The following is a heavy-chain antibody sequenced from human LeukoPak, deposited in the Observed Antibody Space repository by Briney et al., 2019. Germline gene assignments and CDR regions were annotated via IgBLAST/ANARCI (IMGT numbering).Heavy chain of an antibody. CDR2: ISGSGGST. CDR1: GFTFSSYA. V-gene: IGHV3-23*01. J-gene: IGHJ4*02. Sequence: GGSLRLSCAASGFTFSSYAMSWVRQAPGKGLEWVSAISGSGGSTYYADSVKGRFTISRDNSKNPLYLQMNSLRAEDTAVYYCAKDRSRDGYTDWGQGTLVTVSS. D-gene: IGHD5-24*01. CDR3: AKDRSRDGYTD.